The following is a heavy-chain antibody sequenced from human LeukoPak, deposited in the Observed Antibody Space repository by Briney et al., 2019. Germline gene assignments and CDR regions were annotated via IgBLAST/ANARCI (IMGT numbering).Heavy chain of an antibody. J-gene: IGHJ4*02. CDR3: ARRGRSIPGSGRHLDY. CDR1: GGSISSSSHY. Sequence: SETLSLTCTVSGGSISSSSHYWGWIRQPPGKGLEWIGSIYYSGSTYYNPSLKSRVTISVDTSKNQFSLKLSSVTAADTAVYYCARRGRSIPGSGRHLDYWGQGTLVTVSS. D-gene: IGHD3-10*01. V-gene: IGHV4-39*07. CDR2: IYYSGST.